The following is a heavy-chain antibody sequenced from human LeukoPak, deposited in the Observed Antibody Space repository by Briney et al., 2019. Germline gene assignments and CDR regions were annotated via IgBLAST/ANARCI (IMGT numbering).Heavy chain of an antibody. CDR3: ARDTRSLIDY. CDR1: GFTFSSYW. J-gene: IGHJ4*02. CDR2: ISSNSATT. V-gene: IGHV3-48*01. D-gene: IGHD1-26*01. Sequence: GGSLRLSCAASGFTFSSYWMHWVRQVPGKGLEWISYISSNSATTYYADSVKGRFTISRDNAKNSLYLHMNSLRADDTAVYYCARDTRSLIDYWGQGTLVTVSS.